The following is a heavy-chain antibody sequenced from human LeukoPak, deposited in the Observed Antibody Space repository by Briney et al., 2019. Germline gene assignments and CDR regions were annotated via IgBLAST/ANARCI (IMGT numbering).Heavy chain of an antibody. Sequence: SETLSLTCAVSGVSFDDYYWAWVRQTPGKGLELIGEINHSGYTNDSPSLKSRVTLSIDTSRKQFSLNLRSVTVADAGTYYCTRMTTGHDYWGQGTLVTVSS. J-gene: IGHJ4*02. CDR1: GVSFDDYY. V-gene: IGHV4-34*01. CDR2: INHSGYT. D-gene: IGHD4-17*01. CDR3: TRMTTGHDY.